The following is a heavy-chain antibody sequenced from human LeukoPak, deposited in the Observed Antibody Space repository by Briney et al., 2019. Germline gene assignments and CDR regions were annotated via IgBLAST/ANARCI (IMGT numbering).Heavy chain of an antibody. Sequence: SETLSLTCTVSGGSISSYYWSWIRQPPGKGLEWIGYIYYIGSTNYNPSLKSRVTISVDTSKNPFSLKLSSVPAADTAVYYCARARGDTRGVIYYYYYYMDVWGKGTTVTISS. CDR3: ARARGDTRGVIYYYYYYMDV. J-gene: IGHJ6*03. D-gene: IGHD3-10*01. CDR2: IYYIGST. CDR1: GGSISSYY. V-gene: IGHV4-59*01.